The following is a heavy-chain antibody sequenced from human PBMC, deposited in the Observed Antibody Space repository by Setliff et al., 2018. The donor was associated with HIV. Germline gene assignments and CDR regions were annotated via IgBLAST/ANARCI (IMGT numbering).Heavy chain of an antibody. CDR3: AKDSSGWLGYFDY. V-gene: IGHV3-23*01. CDR2: ISGSGGST. D-gene: IGHD6-19*01. Sequence: GSLRLSCAASGFTVSSNYMSWVRQAPGKGLEWVSAISGSGGSTYYADSVKGRFTISRDNSKNTLYLQMNSLRAEDTAVYYCAKDSSGWLGYFDYWGQGTLVTVSS. J-gene: IGHJ4*02. CDR1: GFTVSSNY.